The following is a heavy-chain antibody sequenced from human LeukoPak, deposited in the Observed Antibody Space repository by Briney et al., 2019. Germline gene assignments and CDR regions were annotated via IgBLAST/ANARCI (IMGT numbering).Heavy chain of an antibody. D-gene: IGHD3-22*01. CDR3: ARDQGTMTGAFDY. V-gene: IGHV3-64*01. CDR2: ISSNGGST. J-gene: IGHJ4*02. Sequence: GGSLRLSCAASGFTFSSYWMSWVRQAPGKGLEYVSAISSNGGSTYYANSVKGRFTISRDNSKNTLSFQMGSLRAEDMAVYYCARDQGTMTGAFDYWGQGTLVTVSS. CDR1: GFTFSSYW.